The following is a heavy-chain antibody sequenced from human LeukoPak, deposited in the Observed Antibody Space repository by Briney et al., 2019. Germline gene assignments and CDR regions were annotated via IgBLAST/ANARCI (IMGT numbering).Heavy chain of an antibody. CDR3: ARDLSTTGTPKYGMDV. J-gene: IGHJ6*02. V-gene: IGHV1-18*01. CDR1: GYTFTCYG. CDR2: ISAYNGNT. Sequence: ASVKVSCKASGYTFTCYGISWVRQAPEQGLEWMGWISAYNGNTNYAQKLQGRVTMTTDTSTSTAYMELRSLRSDDTAVYYCARDLSTTGTPKYGMDVWGQGTTVTVSS. D-gene: IGHD1-1*01.